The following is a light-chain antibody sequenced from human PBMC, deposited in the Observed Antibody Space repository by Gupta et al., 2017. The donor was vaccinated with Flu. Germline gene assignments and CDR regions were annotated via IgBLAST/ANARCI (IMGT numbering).Light chain of an antibody. CDR1: QSLLHSNGYNY. V-gene: IGKV2-28*01. Sequence: VTPGEPASISCRSSQSLLHSNGYNYLDWYLQKPGQSPQLLIYLGSNRASGVPDRFSGSGSGTDFTLKISRVEAEDVGVYYCRQALQTPRTFGQGTKMDIK. CDR2: LGS. CDR3: RQALQTPRT. J-gene: IGKJ2*01.